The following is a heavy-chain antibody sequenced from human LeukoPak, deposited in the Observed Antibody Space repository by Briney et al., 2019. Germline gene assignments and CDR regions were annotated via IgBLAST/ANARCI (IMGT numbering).Heavy chain of an antibody. J-gene: IGHJ2*01. V-gene: IGHV3-7*01. CDR1: EFSFSSYW. CDR3: ARDLRAGGTWSYGVYFDL. Sequence: PGGSLRLSCEGSEFSFSSYWMSWVRQAPGKGLEWVAKIKQDGSEKYYVDSVKGRFTISRDNAKNSMYLLMNSLTPEDTAVYYCARDLRAGGTWSYGVYFDLWGRGTLVTVSS. CDR2: IKQDGSEK. D-gene: IGHD4-17*01.